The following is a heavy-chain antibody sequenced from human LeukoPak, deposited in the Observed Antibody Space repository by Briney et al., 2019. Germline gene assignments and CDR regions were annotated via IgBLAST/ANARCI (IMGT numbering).Heavy chain of an antibody. V-gene: IGHV1-69*05. CDR1: GGTFSSYA. CDR2: IIPIFGTA. CDR3: ARGYCSSTSCYPTVGWFDP. D-gene: IGHD2-2*01. J-gene: IGHJ5*02. Sequence: SSVKVSCKASGGTFSSYAISWVRQAPGQGLEWMGGIIPIFGTANYAQKFQGRVTITTDESTSTAYMELSSLRSEDTAVYYCARGYCSSTSCYPTVGWFDPWGQGTLVTVSS.